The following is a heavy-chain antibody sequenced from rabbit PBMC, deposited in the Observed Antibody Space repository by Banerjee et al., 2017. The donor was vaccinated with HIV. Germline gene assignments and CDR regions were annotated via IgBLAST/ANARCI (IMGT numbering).Heavy chain of an antibody. J-gene: IGHJ4*01. V-gene: IGHV1S40*01. CDR3: ARAASDYHDFNL. CDR2: IYAGSSGST. CDR1: GFSFSGGYD. Sequence: QSLEESGGDLVKPGASLTLTCTASGFSFSGGYDMCWVRQAPGKGLEWIACIYAGSSGSTYYASWAKGRFTISKTSSTTVTLQMTSLTAADTATYFCARAASDYHDFNLWGPGTLVTVS. D-gene: IGHD2-1*01.